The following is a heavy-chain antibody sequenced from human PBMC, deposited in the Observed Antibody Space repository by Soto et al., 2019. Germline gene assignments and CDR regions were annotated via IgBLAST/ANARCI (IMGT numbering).Heavy chain of an antibody. CDR1: GFSFSIYA. J-gene: IGHJ4*02. CDR3: AKDPTSYDSSAQFDS. CDR2: ISGGGGST. V-gene: IGHV3-23*01. Sequence: EVQLLESGGRLVQPGGSLRLSCAASGFSFSIYAMNWVRQAPGKGLEWVSGISGGGGSTYHADSVKGRFTISRDNSKNTLYLQMNSLRAEDTAVYYCAKDPTSYDSSAQFDSWGQGTLVTFSS. D-gene: IGHD3-22*01.